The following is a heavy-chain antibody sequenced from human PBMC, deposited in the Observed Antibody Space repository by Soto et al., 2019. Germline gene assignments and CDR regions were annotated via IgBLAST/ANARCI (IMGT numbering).Heavy chain of an antibody. CDR2: ISAYNGNT. Sequence: GSVKVSCKASGYTFTSYGISWVRQAPGQGLEWMGWISAYNGNTNYAQKLQGRVTMTTDTSTSTAYMELRSLRSDDTAVYYCARDFFGVVGANKYNWFDPWGQGTLVTVSS. V-gene: IGHV1-18*01. D-gene: IGHD1-26*01. CDR3: ARDFFGVVGANKYNWFDP. CDR1: GYTFTSYG. J-gene: IGHJ5*02.